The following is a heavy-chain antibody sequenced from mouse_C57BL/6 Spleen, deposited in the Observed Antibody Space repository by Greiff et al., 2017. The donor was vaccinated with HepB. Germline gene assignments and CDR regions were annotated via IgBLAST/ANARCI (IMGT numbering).Heavy chain of an antibody. CDR2: IYPGDGDT. Sequence: QVQLQQSGPELVKPGASVKISCKASGYAFSSSWMNWVKQRPGKGLEWIGRIYPGDGDTNYNGKFKGKATLTADKSSSTAYMQLSSLTSEDAAVYFCGTTYYSNYVDYWGQGTTLTVSS. D-gene: IGHD2-5*01. J-gene: IGHJ2*01. CDR1: GYAFSSSW. CDR3: GTTYYSNYVDY. V-gene: IGHV1-82*01.